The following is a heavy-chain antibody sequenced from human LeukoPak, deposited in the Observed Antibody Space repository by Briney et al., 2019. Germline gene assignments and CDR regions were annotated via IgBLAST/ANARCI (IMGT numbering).Heavy chain of an antibody. CDR2: ISAYNSNT. CDR1: GYTFTSYG. J-gene: IGHJ6*02. CDR3: ARVRYDFWSGLKGEGYYYGMDV. V-gene: IGHV1-18*01. Sequence: ASVKVSCKASGYTFTSYGISWVRQAPGQGLEWMGWISAYNSNTNYAQKLQGRVTMTTDTSTSTAYMELRSLRSDDTAVYYCARVRYDFWSGLKGEGYYYGMDVWGQGTTVTVSS. D-gene: IGHD3-3*01.